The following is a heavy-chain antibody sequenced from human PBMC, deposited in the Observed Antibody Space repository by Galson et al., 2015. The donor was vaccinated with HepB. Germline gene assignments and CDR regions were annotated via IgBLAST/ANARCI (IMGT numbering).Heavy chain of an antibody. Sequence: PALVKPTQTLTLTCTFSGFSFSTSEVGVGWIRQPPGKALEWLALIYWDDEKHYSPSLKSRPTISKDTSKNQVVLKMTDMDPVDTGTYYCAHLGYCSGATCYPNFIRWFDPWGQGILVTVSS. D-gene: IGHD2-15*01. CDR1: GFSFSTSEVG. CDR2: IYWDDEK. J-gene: IGHJ5*02. CDR3: AHLGYCSGATCYPNFIRWFDP. V-gene: IGHV2-5*02.